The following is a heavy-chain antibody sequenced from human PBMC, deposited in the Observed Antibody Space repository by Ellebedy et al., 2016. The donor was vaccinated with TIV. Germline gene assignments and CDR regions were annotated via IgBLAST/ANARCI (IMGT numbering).Heavy chain of an antibody. CDR3: ARVTGAAADLDY. D-gene: IGHD6-25*01. CDR2: IYYSGST. J-gene: IGHJ4*02. Sequence: SETLSLTCTVSGGSISSSSYYWGWIRQPPGKGLEWIGYIYYSGSTNYNPSLKSRVTISVDTSMNQFSLRLNSVTAADTAVYYCARVTGAAADLDYWGQGTLVTVSS. CDR1: GGSISSSSYY. V-gene: IGHV4-61*05.